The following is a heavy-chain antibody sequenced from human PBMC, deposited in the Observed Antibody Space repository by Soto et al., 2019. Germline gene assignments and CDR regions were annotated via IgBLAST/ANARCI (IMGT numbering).Heavy chain of an antibody. CDR1: GFTFSSFA. J-gene: IGHJ4*02. D-gene: IGHD6-6*01. CDR2: ISGSGGST. V-gene: IGHV3-23*01. CDR3: EKAVYSSSSPDLDY. Sequence: EVQLLESGGGLVQPGGSLRLSCAASGFTFSSFAMSWVRQAPGKGLEWVSAISGSGGSTYYADSVKGRFTISRDNSKNTLYLQMNSLRAEDTAVYYCEKAVYSSSSPDLDYWGQGTLVTVSS.